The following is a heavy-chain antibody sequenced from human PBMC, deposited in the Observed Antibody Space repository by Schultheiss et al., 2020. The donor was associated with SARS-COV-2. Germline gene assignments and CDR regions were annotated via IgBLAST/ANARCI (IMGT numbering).Heavy chain of an antibody. Sequence: SQTLSLTCTVSGYSISSGYYWGWIRQPPGKGLEWIGSIYHSGSTNYTPSLKSRVTISVDTSKNQFSLKLSSVTAADTAVYYCARDYYDSGYAFDIWGQGTMVTVSS. J-gene: IGHJ3*02. V-gene: IGHV4-38-2*02. CDR2: IYHSGST. CDR1: GYSISSGYY. CDR3: ARDYYDSGYAFDI. D-gene: IGHD3-22*01.